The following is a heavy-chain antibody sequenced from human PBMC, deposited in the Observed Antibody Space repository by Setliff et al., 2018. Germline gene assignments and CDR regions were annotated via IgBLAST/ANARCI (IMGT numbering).Heavy chain of an antibody. CDR2: IYHSGST. J-gene: IGHJ4*02. V-gene: IGHV4-4*02. CDR1: GGSISSSNW. CDR3: ARAGPTAMVRFYIM. Sequence: SETLSLTCAVSGGSISSSNWWSWVRQPPGKGLEWIGEIYHSGSTNYNPSLKSRVTISVDTSKNQFSLKLSSVTAADTAVYYCARAGPTAMVRFYIMWGQGTLVTVSS. D-gene: IGHD5-18*01.